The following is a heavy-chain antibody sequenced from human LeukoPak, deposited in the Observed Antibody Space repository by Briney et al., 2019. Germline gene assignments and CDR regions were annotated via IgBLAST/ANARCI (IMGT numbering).Heavy chain of an antibody. CDR1: GLPFSSYS. D-gene: IGHD2-21*02. V-gene: IGHV3-21*01. CDR2: ISSGTSFI. CDR3: ARGTTALMDV. Sequence: GGSLRLSCAASGLPFSSYSMNWVRQAPGKGLEWVSSISSGTSFIYYADSVKGRFTISRDNANNSLYLQMNSLRAEDTAVYYCARGTTALMDVWGKGTTVTVSS. J-gene: IGHJ6*03.